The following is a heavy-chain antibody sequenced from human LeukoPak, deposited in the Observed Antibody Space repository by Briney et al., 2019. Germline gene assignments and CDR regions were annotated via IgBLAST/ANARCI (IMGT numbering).Heavy chain of an antibody. CDR3: ARVSGLNYDILTGKYYYYYMDV. J-gene: IGHJ6*03. Sequence: ASVKVSCKASGYTFTGYYMHWVRQAPGQGLEWMGWINPNSGGTSYAQKFQGRVTMTRDTSISTAYMELSRLRSDDTAVYYCARVSGLNYDILTGKYYYYYMDVWGKGTTVTVSS. CDR2: INPNSGGT. V-gene: IGHV1-2*02. CDR1: GYTFTGYY. D-gene: IGHD3-9*01.